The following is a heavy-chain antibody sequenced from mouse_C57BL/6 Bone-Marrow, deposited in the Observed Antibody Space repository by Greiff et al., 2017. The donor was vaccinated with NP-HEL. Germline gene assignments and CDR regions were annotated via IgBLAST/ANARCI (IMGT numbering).Heavy chain of an antibody. CDR1: GFTFSNYW. D-gene: IGHD2-3*01. CDR3: TGRWLPHFDY. J-gene: IGHJ2*01. Sequence: DVQLVESGGGLVQPGGSMKLSCVASGFTFSNYWMNWVRQSPEKGLEWVAQIRLKSDNYATHYAESVKGRFTISRDDSKSSVYLQMNNLRAEDTGIYYCTGRWLPHFDYWGQGTTLTVSS. V-gene: IGHV6-3*01. CDR2: IRLKSDNYAT.